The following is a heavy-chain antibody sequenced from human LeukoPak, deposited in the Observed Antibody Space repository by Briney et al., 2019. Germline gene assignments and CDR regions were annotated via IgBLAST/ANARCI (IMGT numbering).Heavy chain of an antibody. V-gene: IGHV3-21*01. D-gene: IGHD2-21*02. Sequence: PGGPLRLSCAASGFTFSSYSMNWVRQAPGKGLEWVSSISSSSSYIYYADSVKGRFTISRDNAKNSLYLQMNSLRAEDTAVYYCARDMGPVTQGHAFDIWAKGQWSPSLQ. CDR2: ISSSSSYI. CDR3: ARDMGPVTQGHAFDI. CDR1: GFTFSSYS. J-gene: IGHJ3*02.